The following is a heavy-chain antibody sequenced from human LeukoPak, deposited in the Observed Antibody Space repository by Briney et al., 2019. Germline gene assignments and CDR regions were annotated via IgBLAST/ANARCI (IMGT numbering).Heavy chain of an antibody. V-gene: IGHV3-30*18. Sequence: GGSLRLSCAASGFSFSSYGMHWVRQAPGKGLEWVAVISYDGRNKCYADSVKGRFTISRDNSKNTLYLQMNSLRTEDTAVYYCANHDGDLGHWGQGTLVTVSS. D-gene: IGHD4-17*01. CDR3: ANHDGDLGH. CDR2: ISYDGRNK. J-gene: IGHJ4*02. CDR1: GFSFSSYG.